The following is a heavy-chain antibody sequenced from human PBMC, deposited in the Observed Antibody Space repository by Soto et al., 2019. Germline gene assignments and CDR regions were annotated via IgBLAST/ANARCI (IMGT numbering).Heavy chain of an antibody. V-gene: IGHV4-61*01. Sequence: NPWETLSLTCTVSGGSVSSGSYYWSWIRQPPGKGLEWIGYIYYSGSTNYNPSLKSRVTISVDTSKNQFSLKLSSVTAADTAVYYCARGVPVESSGYYSTFDYWGQGTLVTVSS. J-gene: IGHJ4*02. CDR3: ARGVPVESSGYYSTFDY. CDR1: GGSVSSGSYY. D-gene: IGHD3-22*01. CDR2: IYYSGST.